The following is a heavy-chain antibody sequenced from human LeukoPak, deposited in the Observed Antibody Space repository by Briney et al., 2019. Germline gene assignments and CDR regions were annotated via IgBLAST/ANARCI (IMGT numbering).Heavy chain of an antibody. CDR2: ISYDGSNK. Sequence: GGSLRLSCAASGFTFSSYGMHWVRQAPGKGLEWVAVISYDGSNKYYADSVKGRFTISRDNSKNTLYLQMNSLRAEDTAVYYCAKPNFREQWLVDAFDIWGQGTMVTVSS. V-gene: IGHV3-30*18. CDR1: GFTFSSYG. D-gene: IGHD6-19*01. CDR3: AKPNFREQWLVDAFDI. J-gene: IGHJ3*02.